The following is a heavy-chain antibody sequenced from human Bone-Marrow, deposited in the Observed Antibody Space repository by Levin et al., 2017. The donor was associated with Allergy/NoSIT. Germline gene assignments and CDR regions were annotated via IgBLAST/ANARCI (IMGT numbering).Heavy chain of an antibody. V-gene: IGHV3-7*01. J-gene: IGHJ3*02. Sequence: GGSLRLSCAASGFTFSSYWMSWVRQAPGKGLEWVANIKQDGSEKYYVDSVKGRFTISRDNAKNSLYLQMNSLRAEDTAVYYCARDVAAAGISIDAFDIWGQGTMVTVSS. D-gene: IGHD6-13*01. CDR2: IKQDGSEK. CDR1: GFTFSSYW. CDR3: ARDVAAAGISIDAFDI.